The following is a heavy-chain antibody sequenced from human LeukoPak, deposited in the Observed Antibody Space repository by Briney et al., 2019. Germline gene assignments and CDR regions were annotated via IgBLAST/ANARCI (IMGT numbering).Heavy chain of an antibody. CDR2: LSGSTTSA. J-gene: IGHJ4*02. D-gene: IGHD6-19*01. V-gene: IGHV3-11*01. CDR1: GFTFRDYY. CDR3: VREKAVGDQRALDF. Sequence: GGSLRLSCVASGFTFRDYYMSWVRQVPGKGLEWVSLLSGSTTSAYYSESVRGRFTISRDNDQSSLFLEMDSLRVDDTATYYCVREKAVGDQRALDFWGQGTLDTVSS.